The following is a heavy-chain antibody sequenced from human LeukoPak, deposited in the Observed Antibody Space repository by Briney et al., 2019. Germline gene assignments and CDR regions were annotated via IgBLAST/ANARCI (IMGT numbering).Heavy chain of an antibody. CDR3: AREILTGYAFDI. D-gene: IGHD7-27*01. Sequence: PVRSLRLSCAASGFTFSTYAVHWVRQAPGKGLEWVAFISYDGTNKYCADSVKGRFTISRDNSKNTLYLQMNSLRAEDTALYYCAREILTGYAFDIWGQGTMVTVSS. V-gene: IGHV3-30-3*01. CDR1: GFTFSTYA. J-gene: IGHJ3*02. CDR2: ISYDGTNK.